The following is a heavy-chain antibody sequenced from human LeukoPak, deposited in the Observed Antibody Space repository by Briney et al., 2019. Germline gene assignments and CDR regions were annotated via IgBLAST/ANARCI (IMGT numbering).Heavy chain of an antibody. Sequence: GGPLTLPCTVSGLPFGDHAVRGSRHAPEKARVGVGFIRSKAYGGTTEYAASVKGRFTISRDDSKSIAYLQMNSLKTEDTAVYYCVVAASGGYYYYYGIDVWGQGTTDTVS. CDR2: IRSKAYGGTT. CDR3: VVAASGGYYYYYGIDV. CDR1: GLPFGDHA. J-gene: IGHJ6*02. D-gene: IGHD6-19*01. V-gene: IGHV3-49*03.